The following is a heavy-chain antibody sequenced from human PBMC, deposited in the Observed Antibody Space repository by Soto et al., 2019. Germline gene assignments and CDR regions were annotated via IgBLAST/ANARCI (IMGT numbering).Heavy chain of an antibody. CDR1: CASLSSGSYY. V-gene: IGHV4-61*01. CDR2: FYYTGTT. D-gene: IGHD2-8*02. CDR3: ARISYWVKDY. J-gene: IGHJ4*02. Sequence: PSETLSLTCTVSCASLSSGSYYWSWIRQPPGKGLEWIGYFYYTGTTKYNPSLESRVTISADTSKNQFSLNLTSVTAADTAVYYCARISYWVKDYWGQGALVTVSS.